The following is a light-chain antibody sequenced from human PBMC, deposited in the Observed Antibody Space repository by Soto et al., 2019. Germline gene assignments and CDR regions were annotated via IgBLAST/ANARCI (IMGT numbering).Light chain of an antibody. CDR3: LQYNDWPPKQYT. Sequence: EIVMTQSPATLSVSPGERVTLSCSASQSVSSDLAWYQYKPGQAPRLLIYGASTRATGTPARFSGSGSGTEFSLRISSLQSEDFAVYYCLQYNDWPPKQYTFGQGTKLEIK. CDR1: QSVSSD. V-gene: IGKV3-15*01. CDR2: GAS. J-gene: IGKJ2*01.